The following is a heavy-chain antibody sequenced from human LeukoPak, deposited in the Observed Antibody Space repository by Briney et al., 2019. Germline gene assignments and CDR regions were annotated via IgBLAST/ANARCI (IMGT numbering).Heavy chain of an antibody. Sequence: GGSLRLSCAASGFTVSSNYMSWVRQAPGKGLEWVSVIYSGGSTYYADSVKGRFTISRDNSKNTLYLQMNSLRDEDTAVYYCARVAGSGSLGAFDIWGQGTMVTVSS. CDR3: ARVAGSGSLGAFDI. V-gene: IGHV3-53*01. CDR2: IYSGGST. D-gene: IGHD3-10*01. J-gene: IGHJ3*02. CDR1: GFTVSSNY.